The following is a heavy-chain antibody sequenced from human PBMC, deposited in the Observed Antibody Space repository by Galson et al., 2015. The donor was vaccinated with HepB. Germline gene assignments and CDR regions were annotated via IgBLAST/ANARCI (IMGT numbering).Heavy chain of an antibody. D-gene: IGHD1-1*01. V-gene: IGHV3-74*01. CDR1: GFTFSSNW. Sequence: SLRLSCAASGFTFSSNWMQWVRQAPGKGLEWVSRINSDVRTTSYTDSVKGRFTISRDNAKNTLYLQMNSLRAEDTAVYYCGNCVPSWGQGTLVTVSS. CDR3: GNCVPS. CDR2: INSDVRTT. J-gene: IGHJ5*02.